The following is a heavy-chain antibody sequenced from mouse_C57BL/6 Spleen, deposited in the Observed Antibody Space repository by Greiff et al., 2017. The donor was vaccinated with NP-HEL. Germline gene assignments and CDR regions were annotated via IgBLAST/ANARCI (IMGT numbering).Heavy chain of an antibody. Sequence: VQLQQSGAELARPGASVKLSCKASGYTFTSYGISWVKQSTGQGLEWIGEIYPRSGNTYYNEKFKGKATLTADKSSSTAYMELRSLTSEDSAVYFCARLYYYGSSYDAMDYWGQGTSVTVSS. CDR1: GYTFTSYG. CDR2: IYPRSGNT. V-gene: IGHV1-81*01. D-gene: IGHD1-1*01. J-gene: IGHJ4*01. CDR3: ARLYYYGSSYDAMDY.